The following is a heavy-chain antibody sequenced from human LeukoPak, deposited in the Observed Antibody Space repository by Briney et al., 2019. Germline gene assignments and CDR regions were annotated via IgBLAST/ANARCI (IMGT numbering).Heavy chain of an antibody. D-gene: IGHD5-12*01. CDR1: GFTFNNYG. CDR2: ISSSSSYI. CDR3: ASSGGSGGHDY. Sequence: PGKSLRLSCAASGFTFNNYGMNWVRQAPGKGLEWVSSISSSSSYIYYADSVKGRFTISRDNAKNSLYLQMNSLRAEDTAVYYCASSGGSGGHDYWGQGTLVTVSS. J-gene: IGHJ4*02. V-gene: IGHV3-21*01.